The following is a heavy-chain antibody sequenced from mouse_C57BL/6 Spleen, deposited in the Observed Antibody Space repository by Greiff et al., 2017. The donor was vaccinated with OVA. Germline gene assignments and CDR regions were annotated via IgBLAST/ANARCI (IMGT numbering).Heavy chain of an antibody. CDR3: VRDKRGRGFDY. J-gene: IGHJ2*01. D-gene: IGHD3-3*01. CDR1: GFTFNTYA. Sequence: EVKLVESGGGLVQPKGSLKLSCAASGFTFNTYAMHWVRQAPGKGLEWVARIRRKSSNYATYYADSVKDRFTISRDDSQSMLYLQMNNLKTEDTAMYYCVRDKRGRGFDYWGQGTTLTVSS. CDR2: IRRKSSNYAT. V-gene: IGHV10-3*01.